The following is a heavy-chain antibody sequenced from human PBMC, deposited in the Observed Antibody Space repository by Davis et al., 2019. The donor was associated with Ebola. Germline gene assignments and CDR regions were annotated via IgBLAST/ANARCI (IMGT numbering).Heavy chain of an antibody. CDR2: INCPGDA. CDR3: ARGAHLGSFSELTT. V-gene: IGHV3-23*01. J-gene: IGHJ5*02. Sequence: GESLKTSCAVSGFTFGSYAMSWVRQAPGKGLEWASGINCPGDAHYAEFVKGQFTVSRDASNNLFYMQLNSLRAEDSGVYYYARGAHLGSFSELTTWGQGTLVIVSS. D-gene: IGHD3-10*01. CDR1: GFTFGSYA.